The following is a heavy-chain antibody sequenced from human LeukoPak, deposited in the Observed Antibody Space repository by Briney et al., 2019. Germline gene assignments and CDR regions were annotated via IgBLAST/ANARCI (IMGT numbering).Heavy chain of an antibody. CDR3: ARRADIINRFDP. CDR2: IYYSGST. V-gene: IGHV4-39*01. CDR1: GGSISSSSYY. D-gene: IGHD3-10*01. J-gene: IGHJ5*02. Sequence: PSETLSLTCTVSGGSISSSSYYWGWIRQPPGKGLEWIGSIYYSGSTFYNPSLKSRATISVDTSKNQFSLRLSSVTAADTAVYYCARRADIINRFDPWGQGTLVTVSS.